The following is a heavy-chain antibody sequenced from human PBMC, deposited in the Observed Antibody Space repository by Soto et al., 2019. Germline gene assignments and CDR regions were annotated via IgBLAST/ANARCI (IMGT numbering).Heavy chain of an antibody. CDR3: ARGFAYYDSSGPTRGAFDI. CDR2: IYYSGST. D-gene: IGHD3-22*01. CDR1: GASISSGGYY. Sequence: TLSLTGPVSGASISSGGYYWSWIRQHPGKGLEWIGYIYYSGSTYYNPSLKSRVTISVDTSKNQFSLKLSSVTAEDTAVYYCARGFAYYDSSGPTRGAFDIWGQGTMVTV. V-gene: IGHV4-31*03. J-gene: IGHJ3*02.